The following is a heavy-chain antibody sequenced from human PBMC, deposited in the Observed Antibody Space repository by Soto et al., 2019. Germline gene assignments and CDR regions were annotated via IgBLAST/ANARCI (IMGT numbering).Heavy chain of an antibody. J-gene: IGHJ5*02. V-gene: IGHV3-23*01. CDR2: ISGSGGST. Sequence: GGSRRPSFAASGFTFSSYAMSWCRQAPGKGLEWVSAISGSGGSTYYADSVKGRFTISRDNSKNTLYLQMNSLRAEDTAVYYCAKINSVKGASLNPWGQGTLVTVSS. D-gene: IGHD1-26*01. CDR3: AKINSVKGASLNP. CDR1: GFTFSSYA.